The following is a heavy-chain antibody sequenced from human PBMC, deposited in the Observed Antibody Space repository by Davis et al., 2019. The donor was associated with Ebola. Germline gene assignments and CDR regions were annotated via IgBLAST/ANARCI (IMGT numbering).Heavy chain of an antibody. CDR1: GFTFRSYG. D-gene: IGHD2-15*01. CDR2: ISYDGSNK. V-gene: IGHV3-30*18. J-gene: IGHJ6*02. CDR3: AKALGSGTYNAVDV. Sequence: GGSLRLSCAASGFTFRSYGMYWVRQAPGKGLEWVAVISYDGSNKYYAESVKGRFTIPRDNSENTLYLQMNSLRADDTAVYYCAKALGSGTYNAVDVWGQGTTVTVSS.